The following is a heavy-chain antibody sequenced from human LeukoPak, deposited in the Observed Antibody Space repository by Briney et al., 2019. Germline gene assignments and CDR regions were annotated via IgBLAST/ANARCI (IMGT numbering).Heavy chain of an antibody. CDR3: VRARAGGLDY. V-gene: IGHV3-30*04. J-gene: IGHJ4*02. D-gene: IGHD3-16*01. CDR1: GFTFRHYA. Sequence: PGGSLRLSCAASGFTFRHYAVHWVRQAPGRGLEWVAVLSFDGAHKYYAESVKGQFTISRDNSNNTLFLQMDSLRIEDTALYYCVRARAGGLDYWGQGTLVAVSS. CDR2: LSFDGAHK.